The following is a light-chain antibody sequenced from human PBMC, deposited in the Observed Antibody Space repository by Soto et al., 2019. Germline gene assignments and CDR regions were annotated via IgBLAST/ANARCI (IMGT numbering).Light chain of an antibody. V-gene: IGLV2-14*01. Sequence: QSALTQPASVSGSPGQSITISCTGTSSDVGGYNYVSWYQQHPGKAPKLMIYEVSNRPSGVSNRFSGSKSGNTASLTISGLQAEDEADYYCSSYRRSSTLVVGTGTKLTVL. J-gene: IGLJ1*01. CDR1: SSDVGGYNY. CDR2: EVS. CDR3: SSYRRSSTLV.